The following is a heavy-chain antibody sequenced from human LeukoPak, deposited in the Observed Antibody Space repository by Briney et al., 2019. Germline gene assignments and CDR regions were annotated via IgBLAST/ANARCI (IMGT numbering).Heavy chain of an antibody. CDR1: GFTCSSYA. Sequence: GGSLRLSCSASGFTCSSYAMHWVRQAPGKGLEYVSGISSDGGITHYADSVEGRFTISRDNSKNTLHFQMSSLRPEDTAMYYCVKGPFFWGSYGDFWGQGALVTVSS. J-gene: IGHJ4*02. CDR3: VKGPFFWGSYGDF. D-gene: IGHD3-16*01. V-gene: IGHV3-64D*06. CDR2: ISSDGGIT.